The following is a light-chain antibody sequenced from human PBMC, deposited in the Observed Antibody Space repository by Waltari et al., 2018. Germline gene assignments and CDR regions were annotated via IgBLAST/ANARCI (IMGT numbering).Light chain of an antibody. CDR1: TGAVPSTHH. CDR3: LLSYSGTRV. Sequence: QAVVTQEPSLTVSPGGTVTLTCGSNTGAVPSTHHSYWFQQKPGQAPRTLIYDTNRRHSQTPARFSGSLLGDKAALTLSGAQPEDEADYYCLLSYSGTRVFGTGTKVTVL. J-gene: IGLJ1*01. CDR2: DTN. V-gene: IGLV7-46*01.